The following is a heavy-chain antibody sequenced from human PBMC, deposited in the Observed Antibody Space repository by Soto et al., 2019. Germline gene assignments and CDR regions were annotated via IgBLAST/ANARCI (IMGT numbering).Heavy chain of an antibody. CDR1: GCTFSSYA. D-gene: IGHD3-16*01. CDR3: ASYLMGDSRVQNRFEP. J-gene: IGHJ5*02. Sequence: SGKVSCKASGCTFSSYAISWVGQAPGQGLEWMGGIIPIFGTANYAQKFQGRVTITADESTSTAYMELSSLRSEDTAVYYCASYLMGDSRVQNRFEPWGQGTPVRVPS. V-gene: IGHV1-69*13. CDR2: IIPIFGTA.